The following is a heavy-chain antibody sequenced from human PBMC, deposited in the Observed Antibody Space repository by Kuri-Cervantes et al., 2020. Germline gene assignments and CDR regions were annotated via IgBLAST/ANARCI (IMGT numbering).Heavy chain of an antibody. Sequence: SQTLSLTCAVSGYSISHGYYWGWIRQPPGKGLEWIATIYQSGRTYFNPSLKSRVTISVDTSKNQFSLKLNSVTAADTAVYYCARPYSSYYYMDVWGKGTTVTV. CDR2: IYQSGRT. V-gene: IGHV4-38-2*01. CDR3: ARPYSSYYYMDV. CDR1: GYSISHGYY. D-gene: IGHD2-15*01. J-gene: IGHJ6*03.